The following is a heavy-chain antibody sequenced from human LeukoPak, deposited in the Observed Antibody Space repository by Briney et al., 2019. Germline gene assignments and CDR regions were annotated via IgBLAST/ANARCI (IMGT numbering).Heavy chain of an antibody. J-gene: IGHJ4*02. CDR2: ISGSSDST. Sequence: PGGSLRLSCAASGFTLSRYAMSWVRQAPGKGLEWVSGISGSSDSTYYADSVKGRFTISRDNSKNTLYLEMNRLRAEDTAVYNCAKGSTAAGTPFDSWGQGTLVTVSS. D-gene: IGHD1-14*01. V-gene: IGHV3-23*01. CDR3: AKGSTAAGTPFDS. CDR1: GFTLSRYA.